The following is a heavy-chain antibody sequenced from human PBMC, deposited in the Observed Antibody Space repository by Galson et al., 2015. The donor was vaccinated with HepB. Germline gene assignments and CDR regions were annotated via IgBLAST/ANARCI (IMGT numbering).Heavy chain of an antibody. CDR1: GSTFSSYA. CDR2: ISGSGGST. D-gene: IGHD6-13*01. CDR3: LIAAAGTGFDY. J-gene: IGHJ4*02. V-gene: IGHV3-23*01. Sequence: SLRLSCAASGSTFSSYAMSWVRQAPGKGLEWVSAISGSGGSTYYADSVKGRFTISRDNSKNTLYLQMNSLGAEDTAVYYCLIAAAGTGFDYWGQGTLVTVSS.